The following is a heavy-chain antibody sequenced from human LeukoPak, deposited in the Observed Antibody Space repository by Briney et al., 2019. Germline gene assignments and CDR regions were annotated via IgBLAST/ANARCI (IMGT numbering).Heavy chain of an antibody. CDR1: GASISSSHFY. J-gene: IGHJ4*02. Sequence: SETLFLTCTVSGASISSSHFYWGWIRQAPGKGLEWVGTIHRSESPNYNPSLKSRVTISVDLSKNQVSLKLSSVTAADTSVYYCARQTNRGAGNFDSWGRGTLVTVSS. CDR3: ARQTNRGAGNFDS. V-gene: IGHV4-39*01. D-gene: IGHD1-1*01. CDR2: IHRSESP.